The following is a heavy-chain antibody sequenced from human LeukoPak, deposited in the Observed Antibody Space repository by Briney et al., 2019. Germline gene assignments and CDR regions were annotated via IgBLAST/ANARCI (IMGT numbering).Heavy chain of an antibody. J-gene: IGHJ4*02. CDR1: GFTFTSYA. CDR2: ISWDAGST. CDR3: AKAAAGTHFDY. Sequence: GGSLRLSCAASGFTFTSYAMNWVRQAPGKGLEWVSLISWDAGSTYYADSVKGRFTISRDNSKNSLYLQMSSLRTEDTALYYCAKAAAGTHFDYWGQGTLVTVSS. D-gene: IGHD6-13*01. V-gene: IGHV3-43*01.